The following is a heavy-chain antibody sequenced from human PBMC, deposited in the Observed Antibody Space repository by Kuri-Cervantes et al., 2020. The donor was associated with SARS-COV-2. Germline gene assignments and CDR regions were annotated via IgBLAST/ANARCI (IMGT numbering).Heavy chain of an antibody. CDR2: IYYSGST. J-gene: IGHJ3*02. CDR1: GGSISSYY. CDR3: ARITIFGVVISGAFDI. Sequence: ETLTHTCTHAGGSISSYYWSWIRQPPGKGLEWIGYIYYSGSTNYNPSLKSRVTISVDTSKNQFSLKLSSVTAADTAVYYCARITIFGVVISGAFDIWGQGTMVTVSS. D-gene: IGHD3-3*01. V-gene: IGHV4-59*01.